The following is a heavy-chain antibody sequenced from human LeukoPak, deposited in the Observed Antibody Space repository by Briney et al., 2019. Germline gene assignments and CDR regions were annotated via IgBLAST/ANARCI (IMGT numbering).Heavy chain of an antibody. CDR3: ARDPTGTFPFDY. V-gene: IGHV6-1*01. D-gene: IGHD1-1*01. Sequence: SQTLSLTCAISGDSVSSNSAAWNWIRQSPSGGLEWLGRTYYRSKWYNEYAPSVKSRITINPDTPKNQFSLQLNSVTPEDTAFYYCARDPTGTFPFDYWGQGTLVTVSS. CDR1: GDSVSSNSAA. CDR2: TYYRSKWYN. J-gene: IGHJ4*02.